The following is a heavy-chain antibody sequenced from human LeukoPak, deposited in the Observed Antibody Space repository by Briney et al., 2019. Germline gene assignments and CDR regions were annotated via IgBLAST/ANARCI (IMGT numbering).Heavy chain of an antibody. D-gene: IGHD1-14*01. CDR1: GFTFSAYA. V-gene: IGHV3-23*01. J-gene: IGHJ4*02. CDR2: ISVSGSQT. Sequence: GGSLRLSCVASGFTFSAYAVGWVRRAPGMGLEWVSSISVSGSQTDYAVSVKGRFTISRDNSKNTFYLQMNSLRAEDTAVYYCGKGTPPPVYWGPGTLVTVSS. CDR3: GKGTPPPVY.